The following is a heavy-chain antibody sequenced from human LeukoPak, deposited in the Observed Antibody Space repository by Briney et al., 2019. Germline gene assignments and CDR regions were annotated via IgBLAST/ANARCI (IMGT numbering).Heavy chain of an antibody. Sequence: GGSLRLSCGASGFSLRRYSMDWVRQAPGQGLEWVSHINSGSTIIYYADSVRGRFTISRDTAGNSLYLQMNSLRVEDTAVYYCARVLLERPGIDSFDIWGQGTMVTVSS. CDR1: GFSLRRYS. J-gene: IGHJ3*02. D-gene: IGHD1-1*01. CDR3: ARVLLERPGIDSFDI. CDR2: INSGSTII. V-gene: IGHV3-48*01.